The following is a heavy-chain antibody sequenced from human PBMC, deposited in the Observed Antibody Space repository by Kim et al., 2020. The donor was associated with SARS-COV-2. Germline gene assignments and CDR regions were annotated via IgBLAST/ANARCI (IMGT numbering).Heavy chain of an antibody. D-gene: IGHD1-1*01. Sequence: ASVKGRFNISRDDSKHTAYLQMNSLKTEDTAVYYCTRGLDPYYYYYYGMDVWGQGTTVTVSS. J-gene: IGHJ6*02. CDR3: TRGLDPYYYYYYGMDV. V-gene: IGHV3-73*01.